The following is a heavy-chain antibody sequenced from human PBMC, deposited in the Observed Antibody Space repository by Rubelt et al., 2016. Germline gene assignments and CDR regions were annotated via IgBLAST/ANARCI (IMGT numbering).Heavy chain of an antibody. CDR2: ISGSGGSN. Sequence: GGSLKLSCAASGFTFSSYAMSWVRQAPGKGLEWVSVISGSGGSNNYEDSVKGRFTISRDNSKNTLYLQMNSLRAEDTAGYYCAKKLGLRFLERSSPIPFDYWGQGTLVTVSS. CDR1: GFTFSSYA. J-gene: IGHJ4*02. CDR3: AKKLGLRFLERSSPIPFDY. D-gene: IGHD3-3*01. V-gene: IGHV3-23*01.